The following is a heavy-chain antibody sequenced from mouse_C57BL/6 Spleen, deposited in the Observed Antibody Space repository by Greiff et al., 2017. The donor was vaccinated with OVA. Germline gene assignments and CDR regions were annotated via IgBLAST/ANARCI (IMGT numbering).Heavy chain of an antibody. J-gene: IGHJ3*01. Sequence: EVKLVESGGGLVKPGGSLKLSCAASGFTFSSYAMSWVRQTPEKRLEWVATISAGGSYTYYPDNVKGRFTISRDNAKNNLYLLMSHLKSEDTAMYYCARGDYYGSSYPAYWGQGTLVTVSA. V-gene: IGHV5-4*03. CDR1: GFTFSSYA. CDR2: ISAGGSYT. CDR3: ARGDYYGSSYPAY. D-gene: IGHD1-1*01.